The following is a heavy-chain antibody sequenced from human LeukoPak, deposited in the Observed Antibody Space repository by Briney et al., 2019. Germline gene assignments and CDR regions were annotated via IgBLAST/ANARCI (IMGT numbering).Heavy chain of an antibody. Sequence: PSETLSLTCAVYGGSFSGYYWSWIRQPPGKGLEWIGSIYYSGSTYYNPSLKSRVTISVDTSKNQFSLKLSSVTAADTAVYYCARQSVLMVYARDYWGQGTLVTVSS. CDR1: GGSFSGYY. CDR3: ARQSVLMVYARDY. D-gene: IGHD2-8*01. V-gene: IGHV4-34*01. CDR2: IYYSGST. J-gene: IGHJ4*02.